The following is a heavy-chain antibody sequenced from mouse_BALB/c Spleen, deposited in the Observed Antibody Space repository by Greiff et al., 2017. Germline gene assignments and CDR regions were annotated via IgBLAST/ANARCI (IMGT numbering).Heavy chain of an antibody. Sequence: VQLQQSGAELAKPGASVKMSCKASGYTFTSYWMHWVKQRPGQGLEWIGYINPSTGYTEYNQKFKDKATLTADKSSSTAYMQLSSLTSEDSAVYYCARIITTVVDTEVRGAGTTGTVSS. V-gene: IGHV1-7*01. CDR1: GYTFTSYW. D-gene: IGHD1-1*01. CDR2: INPSTGYT. CDR3: ARIITTVVDTEV. J-gene: IGHJ1*01.